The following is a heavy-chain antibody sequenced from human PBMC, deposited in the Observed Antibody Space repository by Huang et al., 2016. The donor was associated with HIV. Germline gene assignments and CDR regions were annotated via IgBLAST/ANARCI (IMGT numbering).Heavy chain of an antibody. V-gene: IGHV4-34*01. Sequence: QVQLQQWGAGLLKPSETLSLTCAVYGGSYSGYYWSWIRQPPGKGLEWIGESNHSASSNSDPTRKSRVSRSVCTSKTQFSLRLNSVTAADTAVYYCARRSDYYGSSGKEAFDIWGQGTMVTVSS. CDR2: SNHSASS. CDR3: ARRSDYYGSSGKEAFDI. J-gene: IGHJ3*02. CDR1: GGSYSGYY. D-gene: IGHD3-22*01.